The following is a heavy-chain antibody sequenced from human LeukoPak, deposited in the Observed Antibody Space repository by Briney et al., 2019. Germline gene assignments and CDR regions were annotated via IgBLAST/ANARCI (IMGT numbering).Heavy chain of an antibody. Sequence: GGSLRLSCAASGFTFSSYAMSWVRQASGKGLEWVSAISGSGGSTYYADSVKGRFTISRDNSKNTLYLQMNSLRAEDTAVYYCAKAVVPAASYTSYYYGMDVWGQGTTVTVSS. CDR1: GFTFSSYA. J-gene: IGHJ6*02. D-gene: IGHD2-2*01. CDR3: AKAVVPAASYTSYYYGMDV. V-gene: IGHV3-23*01. CDR2: ISGSGGST.